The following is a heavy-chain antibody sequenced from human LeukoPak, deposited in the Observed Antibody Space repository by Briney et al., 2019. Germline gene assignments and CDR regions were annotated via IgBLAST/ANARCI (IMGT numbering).Heavy chain of an antibody. V-gene: IGHV1-24*01. CDR1: GYTLTELS. D-gene: IGHD4-17*01. CDR2: FDPEDGET. CDR3: ATGSRLGDPNYYYYYGMDV. J-gene: IGHJ6*02. Sequence: ASVKVSCKVSGYTLTELSMHWVRQAPGKGLEWMGVFDPEDGETIYAQKFQGRVPMTEDTSTDTAYMELSSLRSEDTAVYYCATGSRLGDPNYYYYYGMDVWGQGTTVTVSS.